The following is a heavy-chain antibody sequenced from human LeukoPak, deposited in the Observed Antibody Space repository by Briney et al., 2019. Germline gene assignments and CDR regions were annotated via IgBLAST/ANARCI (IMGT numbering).Heavy chain of an antibody. CDR1: GFTFSGSA. D-gene: IGHD5-12*01. J-gene: IGHJ6*03. V-gene: IGHV3-73*01. CDR2: IRSKANSYAT. CDR3: TRHTDIVATTAVAMYYYYMDV. Sequence: GGSLRLSCAASGFTFSGSAMHWVRQASGKGLEWVGRIRSKANSYATAYAASVKGRFTISRDDSKNTAYLQMNSLKTEDTAVYYCTRHTDIVATTAVAMYYYYMDVWGKGTTVTVSS.